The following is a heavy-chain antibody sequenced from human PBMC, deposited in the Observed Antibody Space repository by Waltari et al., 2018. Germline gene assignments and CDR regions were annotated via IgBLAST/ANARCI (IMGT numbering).Heavy chain of an antibody. D-gene: IGHD2-2*02. CDR2: INPSGGST. CDR3: ARTRIPHIGSPGSSFYYYGMDV. J-gene: IGHJ6*02. CDR1: GYTFTSYY. Sequence: QVQLVQSGAEVKKPGASVKVSCKASGYTFTSYYMHWVRQAPGQGLEWMGIINPSGGSTSDVQKFQGRVTMTRDTSTSTVYMELSSLRSEDTAVYYCARTRIPHIGSPGSSFYYYGMDVWGQGTTVTVSS. V-gene: IGHV1-46*01.